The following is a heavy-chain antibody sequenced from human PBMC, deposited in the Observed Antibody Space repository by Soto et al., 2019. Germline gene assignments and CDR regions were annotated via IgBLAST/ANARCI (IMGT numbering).Heavy chain of an antibody. CDR1: GGSISGYY. CDR3: ARVGGEITGASYYYYGLDV. J-gene: IGHJ6*02. Sequence: LSLTCNASGGSISGYYWTWIRQPAGKGLEWIGRIYTSGSANYNPSLKSRVTMSIDTSKNKFSLRLRSVTAADTAVYYCARVGGEITGASYYYYGLDVWGQGTTVTVSS. V-gene: IGHV4-4*07. D-gene: IGHD3-16*01. CDR2: IYTSGSA.